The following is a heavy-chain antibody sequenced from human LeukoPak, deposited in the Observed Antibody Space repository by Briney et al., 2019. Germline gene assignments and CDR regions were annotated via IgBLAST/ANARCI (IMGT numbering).Heavy chain of an antibody. CDR1: GYTFTSYD. CDR3: ARGASRSFDY. CDR2: MTPNSGNT. Sequence: ASVNVSCKASGYTFTSYDINWVRQATGRGLEWMGSMTPNSGNTAYAQKFQGRVTMTRTTSISTAYMELSSLRSEDTAGYYCARGASRSFDYWGQGTLVTVSS. J-gene: IGHJ4*02. V-gene: IGHV1-8*01.